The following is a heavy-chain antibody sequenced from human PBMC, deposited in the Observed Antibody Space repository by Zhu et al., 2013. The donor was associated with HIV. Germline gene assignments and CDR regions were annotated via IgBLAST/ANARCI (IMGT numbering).Heavy chain of an antibody. D-gene: IGHD4-4*01. CDR3: ATSDEYSTSEGWGWFDP. Sequence: QVQLVQSGPEVKKPGASVKVSCKASGYTFTNYGINWVRQATGHGLEWMGWVDPIIGNAGYAQKFQGRVTITRDTSTSTVYMELSSLRSDDTAVYYCATSDEYSTSEGWGWFDPWGQGTLVIVSS. CDR2: VDPIIGNA. CDR1: GYTFTNYG. J-gene: IGHJ5*02. V-gene: IGHV1-8*03.